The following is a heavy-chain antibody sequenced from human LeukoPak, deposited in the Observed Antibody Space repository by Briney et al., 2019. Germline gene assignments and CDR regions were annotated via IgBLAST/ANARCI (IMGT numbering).Heavy chain of an antibody. V-gene: IGHV1-2*02. Sequence: ASVKVSCKASGYTFSSYGISWVRQAPGQGLEWTGWINPNSGGTNYAQKFQGRVTMTRDTSISTAYMELSRLRSDDTAVYYCARKGDYDILTAWEYWGQGTLVTVSS. CDR3: ARKGDYDILTAWEY. J-gene: IGHJ4*02. CDR2: INPNSGGT. CDR1: GYTFSSYG. D-gene: IGHD3-9*01.